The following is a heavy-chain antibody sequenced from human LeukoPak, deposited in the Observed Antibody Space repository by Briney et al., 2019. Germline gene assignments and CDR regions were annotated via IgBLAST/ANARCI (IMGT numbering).Heavy chain of an antibody. CDR2: VSASGST. Sequence: SETLSLTCTVSGGSISNYYWSWIRQPPGKGLEWIGYVSASGSTKYNPSLNSRVTMSLDTSKSQFSLRLSSVTVADTAVYYCARRGGSGSSYCFDPWGQGTLVTVSS. J-gene: IGHJ5*02. V-gene: IGHV4-59*08. D-gene: IGHD1-26*01. CDR1: GGSISNYY. CDR3: ARRGGSGSSYCFDP.